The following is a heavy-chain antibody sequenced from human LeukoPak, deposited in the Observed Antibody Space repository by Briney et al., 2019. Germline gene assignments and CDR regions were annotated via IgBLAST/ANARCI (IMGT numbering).Heavy chain of an antibody. CDR1: GGTFSSYA. V-gene: IGHV1-69*06. CDR3: ASGTGGIAAAGTFFDY. CDR2: IIPIFGTA. J-gene: IGHJ4*02. Sequence: ASVKVSCKASGGTFSSYAISWVRQAPGQGLEWMGGIIPIFGTANYAQKFQGRVTITADKSTSTAYMELSSLRSEDTAVCYCASGTGGIAAAGTFFDYWGQGTLVTVSS. D-gene: IGHD6-13*01.